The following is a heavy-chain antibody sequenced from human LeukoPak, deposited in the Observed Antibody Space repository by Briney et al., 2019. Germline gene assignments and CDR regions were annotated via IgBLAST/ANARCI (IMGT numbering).Heavy chain of an antibody. CDR3: ARSPTYGGYPANFDY. V-gene: IGHV4-59*01. J-gene: IGHJ4*02. CDR1: GGSISSYY. CDR2: IYYSGST. D-gene: IGHD5-12*01. Sequence: SETLSLTCTVSGGSISSYYWSWIRQPPEKGLEWIGYIYYSGSTNYNPSLKSRVTISVDTSKNQFSLKLSSVTAADTAVYYCARSPTYGGYPANFDYWGQGTLVTVSS.